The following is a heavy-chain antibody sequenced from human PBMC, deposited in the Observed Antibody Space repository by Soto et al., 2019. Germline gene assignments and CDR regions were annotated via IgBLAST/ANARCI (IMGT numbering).Heavy chain of an antibody. V-gene: IGHV4-34*01. CDR2: INHSGST. J-gene: IGHJ4*02. D-gene: IGHD1-7*01. CDR1: GVSFSGYY. CDR3: ARGRWELRFDQ. Sequence: SETLSLTCAVYGVSFSGYYWSWIRQAPGKGLEWIGEINHSGSTNYNPSLKSRVTISVDTSKNQFSVKLSSVTAADTAVYYCARGRWELRFDQWGQGTPVTVSS.